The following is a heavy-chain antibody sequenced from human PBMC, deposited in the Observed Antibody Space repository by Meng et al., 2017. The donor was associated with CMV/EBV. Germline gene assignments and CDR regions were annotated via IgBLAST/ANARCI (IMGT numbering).Heavy chain of an antibody. Sequence: QVELVQCGAEVKKPGSSVKVSCKGSGGTFRSYAISWVRQAPGQGLEWMGGIIPIFGTANYAQKFQGRVTITADESTSTAYMELSSLRSEDTAVYYCASVTGIGWWYFDLWGRGTLVTVSS. CDR1: GGTFRSYA. D-gene: IGHD1-20*01. V-gene: IGHV1-69*12. CDR3: ASVTGIGWWYFDL. CDR2: IIPIFGTA. J-gene: IGHJ2*01.